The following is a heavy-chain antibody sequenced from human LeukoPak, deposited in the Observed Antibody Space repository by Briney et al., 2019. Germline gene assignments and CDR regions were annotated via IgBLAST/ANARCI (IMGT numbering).Heavy chain of an antibody. CDR1: GFTFSSYA. J-gene: IGHJ4*02. D-gene: IGHD2-2*01. Sequence: GGSLRLSCVASGFTFSSYAMTWVRQAPGRGLEWVSTIRASAGTTYYEDSVKGRFTISRDNSKNTQWLQMSSLRAEDTAVYYCTKVGFTSYFDYWGQGTLVTVSS. V-gene: IGHV3-23*01. CDR2: IRASAGTT. CDR3: TKVGFTSYFDY.